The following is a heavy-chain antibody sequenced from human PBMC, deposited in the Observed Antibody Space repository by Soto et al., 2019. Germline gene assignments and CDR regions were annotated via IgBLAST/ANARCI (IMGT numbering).Heavy chain of an antibody. CDR3: ARPYCSSTSCAPYYFDY. J-gene: IGHJ4*02. D-gene: IGHD2-2*01. CDR1: GFTFSSYG. Sequence: GGSLRLSCAASGFTFSSYGMHWVRQAPGKGLEWVAVIWYDGSNKYYADSVKGRFTISRDNSKNTLYLQMNSLRAEDTAVYYCARPYCSSTSCAPYYFDYWGQGTLVTVSS. CDR2: IWYDGSNK. V-gene: IGHV3-33*01.